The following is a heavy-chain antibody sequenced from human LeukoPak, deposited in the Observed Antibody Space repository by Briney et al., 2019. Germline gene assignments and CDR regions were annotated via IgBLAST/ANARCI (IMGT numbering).Heavy chain of an antibody. D-gene: IGHD3-22*01. CDR2: ISSSGSTI. CDR3: AKPQTGYGGYYDSSGYYYAPLCD. V-gene: IGHV3-11*04. Sequence: GGSLRLSCAASGFTFSDYYMSWIRQAPGKGLEWVSYISSSGSTIYYADSVKGRFTISRDNAKNSLYLQMNSLRAEDTAVYYCAKPQTGYGGYYDSSGYYYAPLCDWGQGTLVTVSS. J-gene: IGHJ4*02. CDR1: GFTFSDYY.